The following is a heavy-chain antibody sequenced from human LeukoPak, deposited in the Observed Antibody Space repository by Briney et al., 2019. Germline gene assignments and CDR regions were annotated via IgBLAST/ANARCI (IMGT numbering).Heavy chain of an antibody. J-gene: IGHJ4*02. CDR2: IWYDGSKK. CDR1: GLTFSSHG. Sequence: GGSLRLSCAASGLTFSSHGMHWVRQAPAKGPEWVALIWYDGSKKYYADSVKGRFTISRDNSKNTLYLQMNSLRAEDTAVYYCARLTGIAMVDSWGQGTLVTVSS. D-gene: IGHD5-18*01. V-gene: IGHV3-33*01. CDR3: ARLTGIAMVDS.